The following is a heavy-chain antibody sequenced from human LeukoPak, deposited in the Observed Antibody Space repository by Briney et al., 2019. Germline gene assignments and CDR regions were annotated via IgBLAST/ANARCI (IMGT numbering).Heavy chain of an antibody. V-gene: IGHV1-69*13. D-gene: IGHD6-13*01. CDR2: IIPIFGTA. CDR1: GGTFSSYA. Sequence: ASVKVSCKASGGTFSSYAISWVRQAPGQGLEWMGGIIPIFGTANYAQKFQGRVTITADESTSTAYMELSSLRSEDTAVYYCASSPWAAAVGGYWGQGTLVTVSS. J-gene: IGHJ4*02. CDR3: ASSPWAAAVGGY.